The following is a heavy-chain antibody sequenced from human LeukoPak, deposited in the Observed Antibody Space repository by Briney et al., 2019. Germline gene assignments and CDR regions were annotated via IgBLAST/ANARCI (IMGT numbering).Heavy chain of an antibody. CDR1: GYTFTSYD. CDR3: AREDSGSAVQDY. V-gene: IGHV1-8*03. J-gene: IGHJ4*02. CDR2: MNPNSGNT. Sequence: ASVKVSCKASGYTFTSYDINWVRQATGQGLEWMGWMNPNSGNTGYAQKFQGRVTITRNTSISTAYMELSSLRFEDTAVYYCAREDSGSAVQDYWGQGTLVTVSS. D-gene: IGHD2-15*01.